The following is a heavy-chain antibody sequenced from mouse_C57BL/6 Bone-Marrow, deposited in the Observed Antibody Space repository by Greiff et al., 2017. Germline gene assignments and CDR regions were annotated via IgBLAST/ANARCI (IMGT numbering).Heavy chain of an antibody. D-gene: IGHD2-3*01. Sequence: QVQLQQPGAELVKPGASVKLSCKASGYTFTSSWMHWVKQRPGKGLEWIGMIHPNSGSTNYNEKFKSKATLTVDKSSSTASMQISCLTSEDSADYYCGRWGDGYSYAMDYWGQGTSVAVSA. J-gene: IGHJ4*01. CDR1: GYTFTSSW. V-gene: IGHV1-64*01. CDR3: GRWGDGYSYAMDY. CDR2: IHPNSGST.